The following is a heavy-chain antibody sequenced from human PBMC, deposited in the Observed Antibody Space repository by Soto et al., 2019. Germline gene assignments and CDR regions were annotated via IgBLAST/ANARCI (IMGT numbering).Heavy chain of an antibody. CDR1: GFRFGGYA. Sequence: GGSLRLSCEASGFRFGGYAVNWVRQAPGKGLEWVSYISNSDSYTNYADSVKGRFTIPRDNARNSLYLQMNSLRAEDTAVYYCARGHTTLVPWGQGTLVTVSS. CDR2: ISNSDSYT. CDR3: ARGHTTLVP. J-gene: IGHJ5*02. V-gene: IGHV3-21*05. D-gene: IGHD5-18*01.